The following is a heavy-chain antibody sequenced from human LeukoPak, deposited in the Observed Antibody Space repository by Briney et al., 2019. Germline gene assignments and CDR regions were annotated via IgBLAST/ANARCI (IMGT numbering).Heavy chain of an antibody. CDR1: GGSISSYY. V-gene: IGHV4-34*01. J-gene: IGHJ5*02. CDR3: ARRNGQQLARWFDP. Sequence: SETLSLTCTVSGGSISSYYRSWIRQPPGKGLEWIGEINHSGSTNYNPSLKSRVTISVDTSKNQFSLKLSSVTAADTAVYYCARRNGQQLARWFDPWGQGTLVTVSS. CDR2: INHSGST. D-gene: IGHD6-13*01.